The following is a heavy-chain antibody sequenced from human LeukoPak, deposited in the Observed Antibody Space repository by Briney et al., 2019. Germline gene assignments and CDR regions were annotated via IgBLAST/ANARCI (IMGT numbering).Heavy chain of an antibody. CDR2: VYNSGST. J-gene: IGHJ4*02. CDR3: AGSGYSGYDLNY. V-gene: IGHV4-59*12. Sequence: PSETLSLTCTVSGGSISTYYWNWIRQAPGKGLEWIGYVYNSGSTNYNPSLKSRVTISVDTSKNQFSLKLSSVTAADTAVYYCAGSGYSGYDLNYWGQGTLVTVSS. CDR1: GGSISTYY. D-gene: IGHD5-12*01.